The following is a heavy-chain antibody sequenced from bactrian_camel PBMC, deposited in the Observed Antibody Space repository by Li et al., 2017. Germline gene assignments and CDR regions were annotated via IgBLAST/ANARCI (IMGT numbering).Heavy chain of an antibody. CDR3: AVYSPAFRGPGNYVCASGFHPGRNKD. Sequence: VQLVESGGGLVQPGGSLRLSCSAGAFTSMYWWMGWVRQTPGKGLEWVSTLKWDGTDTYYADFVKGRSTISQDATKDTVHLQMTRLRPEDTAMYYCAVYSPAFRGPGNYVCASGFHPGRNKDWSQGTQVTVS. CDR1: AFTSMYWW. V-gene: IGHV3S6*01. J-gene: IGHJ4*01. CDR2: LKWDGTDT. D-gene: IGHD1*01.